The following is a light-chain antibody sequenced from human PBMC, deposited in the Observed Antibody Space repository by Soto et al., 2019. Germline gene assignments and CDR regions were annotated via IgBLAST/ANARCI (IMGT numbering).Light chain of an antibody. CDR2: GAS. V-gene: IGKV3-20*01. J-gene: IGKJ1*01. CDR3: QQYGNSPRT. CDR1: QSVSSSY. Sequence: EIVLTQSPGTLSLSPGERATLSCRASQSVSSSYLAWYQQKPGQAPRLLIYGASSRATGIPDRFSGSGSGTDFTLTMSRLEPEDFAVYYCQQYGNSPRTFGQVTKVDIK.